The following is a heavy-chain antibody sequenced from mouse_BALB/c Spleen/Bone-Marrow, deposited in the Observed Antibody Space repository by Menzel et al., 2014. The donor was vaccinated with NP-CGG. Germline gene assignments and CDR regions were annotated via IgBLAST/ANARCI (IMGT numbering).Heavy chain of an antibody. CDR3: ARHHRYAYYFDY. CDR1: GYTFTSSW. V-gene: IGHV1S130*01. Sequence: QVQLQQSGSVLVRPGTSVKLSCKASGYTFTSSWIHWARQRPGQGLEWIGEIHPNSGNTNYNEKFKGKATLTIVTSSSTAYVDLSSLTSEDSAVYYCARHHRYAYYFDYWGQGTTLTVSS. J-gene: IGHJ2*01. CDR2: IHPNSGNT. D-gene: IGHD2-14*01.